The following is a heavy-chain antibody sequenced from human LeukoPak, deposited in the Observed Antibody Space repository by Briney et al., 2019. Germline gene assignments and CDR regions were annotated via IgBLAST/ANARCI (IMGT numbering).Heavy chain of an antibody. CDR2: ISAYNGNT. V-gene: IGHV1-18*01. CDR1: GYTFTSYG. D-gene: IGHD2-2*01. CDR3: ARDIDCSSTSCPELDY. J-gene: IGHJ4*02. Sequence: ASVKVSCKASGYTFTSYGISWERQAPGQGLEWMGWISAYNGNTNYAQKLQGRVTMTTDTSTSTAYMELRSLRSDDTAVYYCARDIDCSSTSCPELDYWGQGTLVTVSS.